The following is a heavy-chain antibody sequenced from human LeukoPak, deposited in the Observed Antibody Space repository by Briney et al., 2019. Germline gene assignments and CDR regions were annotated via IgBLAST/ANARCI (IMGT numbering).Heavy chain of an antibody. Sequence: SETLSLTCTVSGGSISSYYWSWIRQPPGKGLEWIGYIYYSGSTNYNPSLKSRVTISVDTSKNQFSLKLSSVTAADTAVYYCARDYGDSSSRFDYWGQGTLVTVSS. V-gene: IGHV4-59*01. J-gene: IGHJ4*02. CDR3: ARDYGDSSSRFDY. D-gene: IGHD6-13*01. CDR1: GGSISSYY. CDR2: IYYSGST.